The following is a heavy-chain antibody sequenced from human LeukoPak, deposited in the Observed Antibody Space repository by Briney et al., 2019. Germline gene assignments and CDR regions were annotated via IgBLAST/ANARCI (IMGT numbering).Heavy chain of an antibody. Sequence: GGSLRLSCAASGFTFSNYAMTWVRQAPGKGLEWVSTIDYSGGSIYYADSVKGRFTISRDNSKNTLYLQMNSLRAEDTAVYYCAKDVDIVVVVAATTFDYWGQGTLVTVSS. CDR1: GFTFSNYA. CDR2: IDYSGGSI. D-gene: IGHD2-15*01. V-gene: IGHV3-23*01. J-gene: IGHJ4*02. CDR3: AKDVDIVVVVAATTFDY.